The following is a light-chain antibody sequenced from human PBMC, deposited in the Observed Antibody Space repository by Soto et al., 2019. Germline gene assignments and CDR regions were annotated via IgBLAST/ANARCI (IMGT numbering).Light chain of an antibody. V-gene: IGLV2-23*02. CDR2: EVT. CDR1: SSDVGSYNL. CDR3: CSYAGSSTFGF. Sequence: QSALTQPASVSGSPGQSITISCTGTSSDVGSYNLVSWYQQHPGKAPKLMIYEVTKRPSGVSNRFSGSKSGNTASLTISGLQAEDEADYYCCSYAGSSTFGFFGGGTQLTVL. J-gene: IGLJ2*01.